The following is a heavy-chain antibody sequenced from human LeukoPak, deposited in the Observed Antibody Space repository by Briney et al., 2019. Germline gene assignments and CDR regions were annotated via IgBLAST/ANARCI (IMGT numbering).Heavy chain of an antibody. CDR1: GFTFSSFG. Sequence: PGGSLRLSCAASGFTFSSFGMHWVRQAPGKGLEWVAVIWYAGRNKSYADSVKGRFTISRDNSKNMVYLQMNGLRAEDTAVYYCARGVSYYDSSVYYENWFDPWGQGTLVTVSS. V-gene: IGHV3-33*01. CDR2: IWYAGRNK. J-gene: IGHJ5*02. D-gene: IGHD3-22*01. CDR3: ARGVSYYDSSVYYENWFDP.